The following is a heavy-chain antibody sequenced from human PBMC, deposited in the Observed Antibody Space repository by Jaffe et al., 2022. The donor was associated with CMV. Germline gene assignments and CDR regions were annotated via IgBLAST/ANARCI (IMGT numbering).Heavy chain of an antibody. Sequence: EVQLVESGGGLVQPGGSLRLSCAASGFTFSSYVMSWVRQAPGKGLDWVSTISGSGGSTYYADSVKGRFTISRDNSKNTLYLQMNSLRADDTAVYYCAKSVSLGYCTNAVCPTGYWGQGTLVTVSA. CDR2: ISGSGGST. J-gene: IGHJ4*02. CDR1: GFTFSSYV. D-gene: IGHD2-8*01. V-gene: IGHV3-23*04. CDR3: AKSVSLGYCTNAVCPTGY.